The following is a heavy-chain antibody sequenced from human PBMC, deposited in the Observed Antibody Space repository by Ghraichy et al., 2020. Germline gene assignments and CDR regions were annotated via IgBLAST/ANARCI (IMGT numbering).Heavy chain of an antibody. J-gene: IGHJ4*02. Sequence: GSLRLSCTVSGGSISSYYWSWIRQPPGKRLEWIGYIYYSGSTDYNPSLKSRVTISVDTSKNQFSLKLSSVTAADTAVYYCARFHYYGSGTYYYFDYWGQGTPVTVSP. CDR1: GGSISSYY. CDR2: IYYSGST. V-gene: IGHV4-59*01. D-gene: IGHD3-10*01. CDR3: ARFHYYGSGTYYYFDY.